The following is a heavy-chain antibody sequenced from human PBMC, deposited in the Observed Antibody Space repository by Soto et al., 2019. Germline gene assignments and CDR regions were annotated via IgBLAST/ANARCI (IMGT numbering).Heavy chain of an antibody. Sequence: GGSLRLSCAASGFTFSSYWMHWVRQAPGKGLVWVSRINSDGSSTSYADSVKGRFTISRDNAKNTLYLQMNSLRAEDTAVYYCARRTYYYDSSGYYHDYYYYGMDVWGQGTTVTVSS. CDR3: ARRTYYYDSSGYYHDYYYYGMDV. D-gene: IGHD3-22*01. J-gene: IGHJ6*02. V-gene: IGHV3-74*01. CDR2: INSDGSST. CDR1: GFTFSSYW.